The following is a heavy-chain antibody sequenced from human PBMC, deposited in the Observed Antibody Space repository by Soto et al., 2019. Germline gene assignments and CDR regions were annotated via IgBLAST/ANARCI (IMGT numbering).Heavy chain of an antibody. Sequence: SETLSLTCTVSGGSIRRGDYYWSWLRQPPGKGLEWSGYNYYGGSTYYNPSLMSRVTMSVDPSQNQFSLKLTSVTAADTAVHYCARERVPAAIPHTWFDPWGQGTRVTAPQ. CDR2: NYYGGST. CDR1: GGSIRRGDYY. D-gene: IGHD2-2*02. V-gene: IGHV4-30-4*01. J-gene: IGHJ5*02. CDR3: ARERVPAAIPHTWFDP.